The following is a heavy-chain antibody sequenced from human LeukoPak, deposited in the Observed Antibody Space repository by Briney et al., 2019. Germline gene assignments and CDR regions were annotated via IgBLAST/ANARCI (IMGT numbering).Heavy chain of an antibody. D-gene: IGHD3-3*01. CDR2: IYYSGST. J-gene: IGHJ5*02. CDR1: GGSISSYY. V-gene: IGHV4-59*12. CDR3: ARDNRILEWLGDWFDP. Sequence: PETLSLTCTVSGGSISSYYWSWIRQPPGKGLEWIGYIYYSGSTNYNPSLKSRVTISVDTSKNQFSLKLSSVTAADTAVYYCARDNRILEWLGDWFDPWGQGTLVTVSS.